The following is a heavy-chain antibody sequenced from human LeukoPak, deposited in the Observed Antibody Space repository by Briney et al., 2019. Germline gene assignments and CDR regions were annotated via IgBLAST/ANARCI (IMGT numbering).Heavy chain of an antibody. CDR2: VSSSGSTI. CDR1: GFTFSSYG. V-gene: IGHV3-48*01. Sequence: GGSLRLSCAASGFTFSSYGMHWVRQAPGKGLEWVSYVSSSGSTIYYADSVKGRFTISRDNSKNTLYLQMNSLRAEDTAVYYCATNIAAAGYTTYYFDYWGQGTLVTVSS. CDR3: ATNIAAAGYTTYYFDY. J-gene: IGHJ4*02. D-gene: IGHD6-13*01.